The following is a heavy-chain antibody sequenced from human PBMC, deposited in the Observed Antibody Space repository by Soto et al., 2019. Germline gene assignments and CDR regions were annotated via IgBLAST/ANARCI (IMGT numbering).Heavy chain of an antibody. D-gene: IGHD2-2*02. J-gene: IGHJ6*02. V-gene: IGHV1-18*04. CDR1: VYDFSSFG. Sequence: SVKVSCKASVYDFSSFGIDWVRQAPGQGPEWMGWISIDKGDTVYAEKFQDRVSMTTDTSTSTAYLELRGLRSADTAVYYCARDGGFHRLPATIWGEFFFFGLDVWGQGTTVTVSS. CDR2: ISIDKGDT. CDR3: ARDGGFHRLPATIWGEFFFFGLDV.